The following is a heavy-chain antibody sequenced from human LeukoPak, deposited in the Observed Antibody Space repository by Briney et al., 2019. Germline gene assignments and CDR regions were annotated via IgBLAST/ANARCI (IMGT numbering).Heavy chain of an antibody. CDR3: AKERGCSGGSCYSAAFDI. CDR1: GFTFSSYG. Sequence: GRSLRLSCAASGFTFSSYGMHWVRQAPGKGLEWVAVISYDGSNKYYADSVKGRFTISRDNSKNTLYLQMNSRRAEDTAVYYCAKERGCSGGSCYSAAFDIWGQGTMVTVSS. D-gene: IGHD2-15*01. V-gene: IGHV3-30*18. J-gene: IGHJ3*02. CDR2: ISYDGSNK.